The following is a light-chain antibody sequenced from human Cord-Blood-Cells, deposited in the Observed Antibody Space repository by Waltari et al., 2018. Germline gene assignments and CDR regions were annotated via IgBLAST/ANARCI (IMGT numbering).Light chain of an antibody. V-gene: IGKV1-5*01. CDR2: DTS. CDR3: QQYNSYST. Sequence: DIQMTQSPSTLSASVGDRVTITCRASQSISSWLAWYQQKPGKAPKLLYYDTSSLRSGVPTRFSSRGSRKEFPLTISRLQPDYVASYYRQQYNSYSTFGQGTKVEIK. J-gene: IGKJ1*01. CDR1: QSISSW.